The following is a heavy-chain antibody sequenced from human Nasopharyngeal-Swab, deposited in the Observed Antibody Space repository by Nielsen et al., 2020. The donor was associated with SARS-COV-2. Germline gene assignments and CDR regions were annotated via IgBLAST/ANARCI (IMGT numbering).Heavy chain of an antibody. Sequence: ASVKVSCKASGDTFTCYAMNCARQAPAQGLEGMGWINTNTGNPTYAQGFTGRFVFSLDTSVSTAYLQISSLKAEDTAVYYCARDLRLRFLEWTNWFDPWGQGTLVTVSS. D-gene: IGHD3-3*01. CDR2: INTNTGNP. CDR3: ARDLRLRFLEWTNWFDP. CDR1: GDTFTCYA. V-gene: IGHV7-4-1*02. J-gene: IGHJ5*02.